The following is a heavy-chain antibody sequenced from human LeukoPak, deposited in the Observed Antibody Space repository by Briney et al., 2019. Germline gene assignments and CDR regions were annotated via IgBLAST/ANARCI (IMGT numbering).Heavy chain of an antibody. CDR2: ISGSGGRP. J-gene: IGHJ4*02. CDR3: ARHPEPGYCSSTSCHESYFDY. V-gene: IGHV3-23*01. CDR1: GFTFSSCA. D-gene: IGHD2-2*01. Sequence: GGSLRLSCAASGFTFSSCAMSWVRQAPGKGLEWVSAISGSGGRPYYADSVKGRFTISRDNFKNTLYLQMNSLRAEDTAVYYCARHPEPGYCSSTSCHESYFDYWGQGTLVTVSS.